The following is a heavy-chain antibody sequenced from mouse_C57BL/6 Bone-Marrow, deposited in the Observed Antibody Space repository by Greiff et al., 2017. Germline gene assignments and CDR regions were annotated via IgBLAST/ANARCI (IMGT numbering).Heavy chain of an antibody. CDR3: ARKALCGYFDY. CDR1: GYTFTSYG. D-gene: IGHD6-1*01. CDR2: IYPRSGNT. Sequence: QVQLQQSGAELARPGASVKLSCKASGYTFTSYGISWVKQRTGPGLEWIGEIYPRSGNTYYNEKFKGKATLTADKSSSTAYMELRSLTSEDSAVYFCARKALCGYFDYWGQGTTLTVSS. J-gene: IGHJ2*01. V-gene: IGHV1-81*01.